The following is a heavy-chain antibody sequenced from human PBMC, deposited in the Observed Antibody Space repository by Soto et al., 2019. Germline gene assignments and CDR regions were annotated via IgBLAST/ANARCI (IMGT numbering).Heavy chain of an antibody. D-gene: IGHD2-15*01. J-gene: IGHJ4*02. Sequence: PGGSLRLSCAASGFTFSSYGMHWVRQAPGKGLEWVAVISYDGSNKYYADSVKGRFTISRDNSKNTLYLQMNSLRAEDTAVYYCAKEALDIVVVVAATRVQNYFDYWGQGTLVTVSS. CDR2: ISYDGSNK. V-gene: IGHV3-30*18. CDR3: AKEALDIVVVVAATRVQNYFDY. CDR1: GFTFSSYG.